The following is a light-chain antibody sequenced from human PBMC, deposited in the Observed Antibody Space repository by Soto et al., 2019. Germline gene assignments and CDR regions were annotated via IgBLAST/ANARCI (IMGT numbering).Light chain of an antibody. CDR1: QTVSNNY. CDR2: GAS. V-gene: IGKV3-20*01. CDR3: QQYSRSPWT. J-gene: IGKJ1*01. Sequence: VVTQSPCTLSLSPGETATLSCRASQTVSNNYLAWYQQSPGQAPRLLIYGASSRATGIPDRFIGSGAETDFILTIDRLAPEDLAMYHCQQYSRSPWTFGQGDKVHIK.